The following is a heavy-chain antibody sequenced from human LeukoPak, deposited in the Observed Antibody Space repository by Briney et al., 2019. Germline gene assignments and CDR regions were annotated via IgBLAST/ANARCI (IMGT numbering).Heavy chain of an antibody. CDR3: ARHNSGYSYGNSGGGFYFDY. CDR1: GGSISSGGSY. Sequence: TPSETLSLTCTVSGGSISSGGSYWSWIRQHPGKGLEWIGYIYYSGSTYYNPSLKSRVTISVDTSKNQFSLKLSSVTAADTAVYYCARHNSGYSYGNSGGGFYFDYWGQGTLVTVSS. D-gene: IGHD5-18*01. J-gene: IGHJ4*02. CDR2: IYYSGST. V-gene: IGHV4-39*01.